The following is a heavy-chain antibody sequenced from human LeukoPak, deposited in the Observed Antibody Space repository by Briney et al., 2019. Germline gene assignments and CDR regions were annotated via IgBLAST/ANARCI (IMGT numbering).Heavy chain of an antibody. J-gene: IGHJ1*01. V-gene: IGHV3-43*02. Sequence: GGSLILSCAASGFTFDDYAMHWVRQAPGKGLEWASLISGDGGSTYYGDSVKGRFTITRDNSKNSLYLQMNSLGTEDTALYYCAKDSSGYYYVFQHWGQGTLVTVSS. CDR3: AKDSSGYYYVFQH. CDR2: ISGDGGST. CDR1: GFTFDDYA. D-gene: IGHD3-22*01.